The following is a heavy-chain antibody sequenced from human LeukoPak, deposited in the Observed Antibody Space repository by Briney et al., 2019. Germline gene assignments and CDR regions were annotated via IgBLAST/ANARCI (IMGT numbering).Heavy chain of an antibody. CDR1: GGSISSYY. D-gene: IGHD2-2*01. J-gene: IGHJ4*02. Sequence: KPSETLSLTCTVSGGSISSYYWSWIRQPPGKGLEWIGSIYYSGNTYYNPSLKSRVTISVDTSKNQFSLKLSSVTAADTAVYYCARVSCSSTSCLDYWGQGTLVTVSS. CDR3: ARVSCSSTSCLDY. V-gene: IGHV4-59*05. CDR2: IYYSGNT.